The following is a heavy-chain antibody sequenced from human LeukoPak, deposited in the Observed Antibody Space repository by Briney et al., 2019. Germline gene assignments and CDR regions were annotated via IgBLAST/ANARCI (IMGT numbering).Heavy chain of an antibody. Sequence: ASVRVSCTASGYIFTGYYIHWLRQAPGQGLEYLGWINPNGGATKYTQKFQGRVTMTRDTSNNTAYTELSSLRSDDTAVYYCARLAFYDFWSGYLDSWGQGTLVTVSS. V-gene: IGHV1-2*02. CDR2: INPNGGAT. D-gene: IGHD3-3*01. CDR1: GYIFTGYY. CDR3: ARLAFYDFWSGYLDS. J-gene: IGHJ4*02.